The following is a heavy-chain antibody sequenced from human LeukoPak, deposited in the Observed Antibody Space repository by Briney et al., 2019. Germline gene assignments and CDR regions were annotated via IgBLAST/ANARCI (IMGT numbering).Heavy chain of an antibody. V-gene: IGHV3-33*01. D-gene: IGHD1-7*01. CDR2: IWYDGSNK. J-gene: IGHJ3*02. Sequence: GGSLRLSCAASGFTFSSYGMHWVRQAPGKGLEWVAVIWYDGSNKYYADSVKGRFTIPRDNSKNTLYLQMNSLRAEDTAVYSCARGTRGGTTRAFDIWGQGTMVTVSS. CDR1: GFTFSSYG. CDR3: ARGTRGGTTRAFDI.